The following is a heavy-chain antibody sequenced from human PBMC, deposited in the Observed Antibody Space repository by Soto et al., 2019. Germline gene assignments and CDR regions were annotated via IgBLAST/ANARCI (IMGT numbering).Heavy chain of an antibody. CDR2: IYSTGNT. Sequence: EVKLVESGGGLVQPGGSLRLSCAASGFTVSNNYMTWVRQAPGKGLELVSSIYSTGNTFYADSVKGRFTISRDNSKNTLYLQMNSLRVEDTAVYYCARNVPVTTLGYWGQGTLVTVSS. CDR1: GFTVSNNY. J-gene: IGHJ4*02. V-gene: IGHV3-66*01. D-gene: IGHD4-17*01. CDR3: ARNVPVTTLGY.